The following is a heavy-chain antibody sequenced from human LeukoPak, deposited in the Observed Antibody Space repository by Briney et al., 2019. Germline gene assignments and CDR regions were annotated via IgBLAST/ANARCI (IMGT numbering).Heavy chain of an antibody. V-gene: IGHV5-51*01. CDR3: ARHSRTYYYDSSGYREAFDI. CDR1: GYSFTSHW. Sequence: GESLKISCKGSGYSFTSHWIGWVRQMPGKGLEWMGIIYPGDSDTRYSPSFQGQVTISADKSISTAYLQWSSLKASDTAMYYCARHSRTYYYDSSGYREAFDIWGQGTMVTVSS. CDR2: IYPGDSDT. D-gene: IGHD3-22*01. J-gene: IGHJ3*02.